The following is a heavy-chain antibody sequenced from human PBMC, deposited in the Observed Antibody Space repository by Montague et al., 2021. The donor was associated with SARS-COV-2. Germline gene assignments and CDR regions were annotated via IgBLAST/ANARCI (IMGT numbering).Heavy chain of an antibody. D-gene: IGHD3-10*01. J-gene: IGHJ6*03. CDR3: ARLGDGVVPSPILGVGPYYSYYYMDV. Sequence: SETLSLTCAVHGGSFSTYSWNWIHQPPGKGLEWIGEIHHCGSTNYNPSLTSRVTISADTSKNQFSLKLTSVAAADTAVYYCARLGDGVVPSPILGVGPYYSYYYMDVWGKGTTVTVSS. CDR2: IHHCGST. V-gene: IGHV4-34*01. CDR1: GGSFSTYS.